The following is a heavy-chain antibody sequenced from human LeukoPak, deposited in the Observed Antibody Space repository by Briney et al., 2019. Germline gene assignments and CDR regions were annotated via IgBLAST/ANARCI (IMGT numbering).Heavy chain of an antibody. J-gene: IGHJ4*02. CDR2: MYSGGTYI. D-gene: IGHD3-3*01. V-gene: IGHV3-21*01. Sequence: GGSLRLSCAASGFTFSSYSMTWVRQAPGKGLEWVSSMYSGGTYIYYADSVRGRFTINRHNAKNSLYLIMNSRRAEDKAAYYCARDRPTGASRLFVVQWGQGTLVTVSS. CDR3: ARDRPTGASRLFVVQ. CDR1: GFTFSSYS.